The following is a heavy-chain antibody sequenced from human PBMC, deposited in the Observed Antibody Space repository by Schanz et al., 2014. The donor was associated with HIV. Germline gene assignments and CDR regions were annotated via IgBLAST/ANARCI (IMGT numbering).Heavy chain of an antibody. V-gene: IGHV1-8*01. Sequence: QVQLVQSGAEVKKPGASVKVACKASGYTFTSYDINWVRQATGQGLEWMGWMNPNSGNTGYAQKFQGRVTMTTDTSTGTAYMDLRSLRSDDTAVYYCASHGEGITMIVVVNGGYYGRDVWGQGTTVTVSS. J-gene: IGHJ6*02. D-gene: IGHD3-22*01. CDR1: GYTFTSYD. CDR2: MNPNSGNT. CDR3: ASHGEGITMIVVVNGGYYGRDV.